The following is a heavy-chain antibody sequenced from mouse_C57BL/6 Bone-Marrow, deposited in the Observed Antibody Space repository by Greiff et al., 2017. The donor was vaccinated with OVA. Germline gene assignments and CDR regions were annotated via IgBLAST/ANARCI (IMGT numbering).Heavy chain of an antibody. CDR1: GYTFTSYG. CDR3: ARWDSSGYGPYFDY. D-gene: IGHD3-2*02. CDR2: IYPRSGNT. Sequence: QVQLQQSGAELAGPGASVKLSCKASGYTFTSYGISWVKQRTGQGLEWIGEIYPRSGNTYYNEKFKGKATLTADKSSSTAYMELRSLTSEDSAVYFCARWDSSGYGPYFDYWGQGTTLTVSS. V-gene: IGHV1-81*01. J-gene: IGHJ2*01.